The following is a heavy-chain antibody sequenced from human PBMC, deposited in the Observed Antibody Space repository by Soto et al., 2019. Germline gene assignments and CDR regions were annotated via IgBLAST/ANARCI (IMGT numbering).Heavy chain of an antibody. D-gene: IGHD3-16*01. CDR2: IWYDGSDK. CDR3: AFGNLSYYFDF. V-gene: IGHV3-33*08. CDR1: GFTFSSYA. Sequence: GGSLRLSCAAPGFTFSSYAMSWVRQAPGKGLEWVAIIWYDGSDKYYADSVKGRFTISRDNSKNTLYLQMNSLRAEDTAVYHCAFGNLSYYFDFWGQGTPVTVSS. J-gene: IGHJ4*02.